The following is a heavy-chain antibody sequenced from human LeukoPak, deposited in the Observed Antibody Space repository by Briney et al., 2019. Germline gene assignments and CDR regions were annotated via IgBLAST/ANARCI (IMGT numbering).Heavy chain of an antibody. D-gene: IGHD1-26*01. V-gene: IGHV4-39*07. Sequence: NPSETLSLTCTVSGGSISSSSYYWGWIRQPPGKGLEWIGSIYYSGSTYYNPSLKSRVTISVDTSKNQFSLKLSSVTAADTAVYYCARESVGARDYYYYYMDVWGKGTTVTVSS. CDR3: ARESVGARDYYYYYMDV. J-gene: IGHJ6*03. CDR1: GGSISSSSYY. CDR2: IYYSGST.